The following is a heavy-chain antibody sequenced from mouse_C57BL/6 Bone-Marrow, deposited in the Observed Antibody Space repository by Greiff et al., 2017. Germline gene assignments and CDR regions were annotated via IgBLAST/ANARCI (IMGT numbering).Heavy chain of an antibody. J-gene: IGHJ2*01. CDR2: IDPSDSYT. D-gene: IGHD2-4*01. V-gene: IGHV1-50*01. CDR1: GYTFTSYW. CDR3: ARGGAYEYEDYFDY. Sequence: QVQLQQPGAELVKPGASVKLSCKASGYTFTSYWMQWVKQRPGQGLEWIGEIDPSDSYTNYNQKFKGKATLTVDTSSSTAYMQLSSLTSEDSAVYYGARGGAYEYEDYFDYWGQGTTLTVSS.